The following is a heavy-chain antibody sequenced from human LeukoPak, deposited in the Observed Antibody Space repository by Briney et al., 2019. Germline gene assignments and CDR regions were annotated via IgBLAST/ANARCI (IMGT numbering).Heavy chain of an antibody. CDR1: GFTFSGYD. J-gene: IGHJ3*02. D-gene: IGHD3-22*01. V-gene: IGHV3-73*01. CDR2: IRSKAISYGT. Sequence: TGGSLKLSCAASGFTFSGYDMRWVRQASGKGLEWVGRIRSKAISYGTAYAASVKGRFTISRDDSKNTAYLQTNSLKTEDTAVYYCTARSNYDSSGYYYGQSAFDIWGQGTMVTVSS. CDR3: TARSNYDSSGYYYGQSAFDI.